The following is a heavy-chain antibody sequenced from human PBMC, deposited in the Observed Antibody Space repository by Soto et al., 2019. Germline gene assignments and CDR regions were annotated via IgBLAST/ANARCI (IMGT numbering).Heavy chain of an antibody. J-gene: IGHJ6*02. CDR3: AKEYCTTTTCSNYYYYYGMDV. V-gene: IGHV3-23*01. D-gene: IGHD2-2*01. CDR1: GFTFSNYV. Sequence: GGSLRLSCAASGFTFSNYVMSWVRQAPEKGLEWVSGLSTSGASTYYADSVTGRFTISRDNSKNMLYLQMNSLRADDTAVYYCAKEYCTTTTCSNYYYYYGMDVWGQGTTVTVSS. CDR2: LSTSGAST.